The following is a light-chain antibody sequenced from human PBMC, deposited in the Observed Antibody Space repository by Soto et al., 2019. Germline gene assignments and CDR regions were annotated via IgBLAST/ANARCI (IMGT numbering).Light chain of an antibody. CDR1: QSVNSDY. J-gene: IGKJ1*01. CDR3: QQYGTSPWT. V-gene: IGKV3-20*01. Sequence: EIVLTQSPGTLSLFPGERATLSCRATQSVNSDYLAWYQQKPGQAPRLLIYIASRRATGIPARFSGSGSGTEFTITISRLEPEDFAVYYCQQYGTSPWTFGQGTKVENK. CDR2: IAS.